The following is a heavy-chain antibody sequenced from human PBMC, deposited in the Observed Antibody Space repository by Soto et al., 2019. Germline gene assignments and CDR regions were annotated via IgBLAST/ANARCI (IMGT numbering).Heavy chain of an antibody. CDR3: ARRTVSPFFDY. V-gene: IGHV4-39*01. CDR1: GGSISSSSYY. CDR2: IYYSGST. D-gene: IGHD3-22*01. Sequence: QLQLQESGPGLVKPSETLSLTCTVSGGSISSSSYYWGWIRQPPGKGLEWIGSIYYSGSTYYNPSLKGRVTISVDTSKNQFSLKLSSVTAADTAVYYCARRTVSPFFDYWGQGTLVTVSS. J-gene: IGHJ4*02.